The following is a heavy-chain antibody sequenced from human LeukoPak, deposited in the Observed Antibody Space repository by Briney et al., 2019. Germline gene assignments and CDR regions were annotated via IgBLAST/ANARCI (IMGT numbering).Heavy chain of an antibody. CDR1: GGSFSGYY. CDR3: ARNEGRLRWRY. CDR2: INHSGST. D-gene: IGHD4-23*01. Sequence: SETLSLTCAVYGGSFSGYYWSWIRQPPGKGLEWIGEINHSGSTNYNPSLKSRVTISVDTSKNQFSLKLSSVTAAVTAVYYCARNEGRLRWRYWGQGTLVTVSS. J-gene: IGHJ4*02. V-gene: IGHV4-34*01.